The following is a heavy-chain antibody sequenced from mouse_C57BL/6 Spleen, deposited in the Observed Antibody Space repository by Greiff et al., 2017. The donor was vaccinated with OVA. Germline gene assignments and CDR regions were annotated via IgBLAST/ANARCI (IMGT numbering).Heavy chain of an antibody. J-gene: IGHJ4*01. CDR1: GFTFSDYG. CDR2: ISSGSSTI. Sequence: EVHLVESGGGLVKPGGSLKLSCAASGFTFSDYGMHWVRQAPEKGLEWVAYISSGSSTIYYADTVKGRFTISRDNAKNTLFLQMTSLRSEDTAMYYCARNWPYYAMDYWGQGTSVTVSS. D-gene: IGHD4-1*01. V-gene: IGHV5-17*01. CDR3: ARNWPYYAMDY.